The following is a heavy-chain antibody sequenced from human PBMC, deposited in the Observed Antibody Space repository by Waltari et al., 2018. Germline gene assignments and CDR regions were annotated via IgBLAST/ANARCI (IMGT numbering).Heavy chain of an antibody. CDR1: GFTVSSNY. V-gene: IGHV3-53*01. D-gene: IGHD6-13*01. J-gene: IGHJ6*02. CDR3: ARDTYSSSWQPYYYYGMDV. CDR2: IYSGGST. Sequence: EVQLVESGGGLIQPGGSLRLSCAASGFTVSSNYMSWVRQAPGKGLEWVSVIYSGGSTYYADSVKGRFTISRDNSKNTLYLQMNSLRAEDTAVYYCARDTYSSSWQPYYYYGMDVWGQGTTVTVSS.